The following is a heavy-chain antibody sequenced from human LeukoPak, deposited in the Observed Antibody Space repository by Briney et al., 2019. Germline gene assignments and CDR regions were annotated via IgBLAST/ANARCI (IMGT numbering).Heavy chain of an antibody. CDR1: GYTFSNYG. D-gene: IGHD3-16*02. J-gene: IGHJ4*02. Sequence: ASVKVSCKASGYTFSNYGISWVRQAPGQGLAWMGWISVYNGDTKFEQKFQDRVTMTADTSTTTAYMELRSLRSDDTAVYYCARDQYDQVWGSHRPYFDYWGQGTLVTVSS. CDR3: ARDQYDQVWGSHRPYFDY. V-gene: IGHV1-18*01. CDR2: ISVYNGDT.